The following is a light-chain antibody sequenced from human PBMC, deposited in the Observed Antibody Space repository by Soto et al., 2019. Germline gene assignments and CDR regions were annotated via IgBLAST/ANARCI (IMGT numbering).Light chain of an antibody. CDR3: QQYNSYSST. J-gene: IGKJ1*01. Sequence: DIQMTQSPSTLSASVGDRVTITCRANQSISNWLAWYQKKPGKVPKLLIDKASNLDYGVPSRFSGSGSGTEFTLTISSLQPDDFATYYCQQYNSYSSTFGQGTKVEAK. CDR1: QSISNW. CDR2: KAS. V-gene: IGKV1-5*03.